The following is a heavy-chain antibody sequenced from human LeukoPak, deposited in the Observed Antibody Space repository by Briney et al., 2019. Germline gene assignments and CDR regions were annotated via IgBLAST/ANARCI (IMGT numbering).Heavy chain of an antibody. D-gene: IGHD6-6*01. CDR2: IYSGGST. V-gene: IGHV3-53*01. CDR3: ARVGSSSFRLIYGMVV. J-gene: IGHJ6*02. Sequence: PGGSLRFSCAASGFTVSSNYMSWVRQAPGKGLEGVSVIYSGGSTYYADSMKGRITISRDNSKNTLYLQMNSLRAEDTAVYYCARVGSSSFRLIYGMVVWGQGTTVTVSS. CDR1: GFTVSSNY.